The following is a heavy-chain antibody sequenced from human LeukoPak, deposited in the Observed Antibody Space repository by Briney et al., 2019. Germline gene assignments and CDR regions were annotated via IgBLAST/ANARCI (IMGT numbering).Heavy chain of an antibody. Sequence: GGSLRLSCAASGFTVSNDYMTWLRQAPGKGLEWVSIIGGRDDRTYYADFVKGRFTISRDNSKNILYLQMNNLRAEDTAVYYCAKDPNPLYDLWSGYKWGQGTLVTVSS. J-gene: IGHJ4*02. CDR3: AKDPNPLYDLWSGYK. V-gene: IGHV3-23*01. D-gene: IGHD3-3*01. CDR2: IGGRDDRT. CDR1: GFTVSNDY.